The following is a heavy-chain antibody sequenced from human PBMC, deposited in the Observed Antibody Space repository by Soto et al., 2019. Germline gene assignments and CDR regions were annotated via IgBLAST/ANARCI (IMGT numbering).Heavy chain of an antibody. J-gene: IGHJ4*02. CDR2: IYYTGST. D-gene: IGHD6-6*01. Sequence: SETLSLTCTVSGGSVDGDSYYWSWIPQPPGKGLEWIGYIYYTGSTNYNPSLESRVTISLDTSRNQFSLKLSSVTAADTAVFYRAREYSNSPEAFDSWGQGALVTVSS. CDR3: AREYSNSPEAFDS. V-gene: IGHV4-61*01. CDR1: GGSVDGDSYY.